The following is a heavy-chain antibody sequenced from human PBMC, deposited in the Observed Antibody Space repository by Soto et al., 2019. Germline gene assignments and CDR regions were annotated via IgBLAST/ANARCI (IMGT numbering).Heavy chain of an antibody. D-gene: IGHD5-18*01. V-gene: IGHV4-34*01. CDR2: VSHSGST. J-gene: IGHJ4*02. CDR3: ARAGGYTYSDDY. Sequence: QVQLQQWGAGLLRPSETLSLTCAVYGGSFSDYYWTWIRQPPGKGLEWIGEVSHSGSTKYNPSLKSRVTISVDTSKNQFSLKLSSVTAADTAVYYCARAGGYTYSDDYWGQGTLVTVSS. CDR1: GGSFSDYY.